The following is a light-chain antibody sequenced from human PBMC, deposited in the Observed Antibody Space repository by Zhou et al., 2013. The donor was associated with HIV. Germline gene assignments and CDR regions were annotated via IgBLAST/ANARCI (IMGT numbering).Light chain of an antibody. J-gene: IGKJ1*01. V-gene: IGKV3-11*01. CDR2: DAS. Sequence: EVVLTQSPVTLSLSPGQRATLSCRASQGVNDYLGWYQQKPGQAPRLLIYDASKRATGIPARFSGRESGTDFTLTISSLEPEDFAIYYCQQRANWPLTFGQGTKVEIK. CDR1: QGVNDY. CDR3: QQRANWPLT.